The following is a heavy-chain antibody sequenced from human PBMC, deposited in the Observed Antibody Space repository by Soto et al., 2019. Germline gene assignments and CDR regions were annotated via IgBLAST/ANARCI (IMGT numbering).Heavy chain of an antibody. CDR2: ISFEGSNK. CDR1: GFTFSDFG. V-gene: IGHV3-30*03. CDR3: ARDLTDYNYEYKFGF. D-gene: IGHD4-4*01. Sequence: QVQLVESGGGEVQPGRSLRLSCAASGFTFSDFGMHWVRQSPGKGLEWVAVISFEGSNKYFAESVKGRFTISRDDSNNTVYLQMNSLRPEDTAVYYCARDLTDYNYEYKFGFWGQGTLVTVSS. J-gene: IGHJ4*02.